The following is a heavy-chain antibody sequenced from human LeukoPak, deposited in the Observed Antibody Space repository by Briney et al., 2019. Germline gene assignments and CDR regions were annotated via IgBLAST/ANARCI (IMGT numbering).Heavy chain of an antibody. Sequence: GASVKVSCKASGYTFTGYYMHWVRQAPGQGLEWMGWINPNSGGTNYAQKFQGRVTMTRDTSISTAYMELSRLRSDDTAVNYCARPSEYYVILTGSRYGGQETLATVPS. CDR2: INPNSGGT. CDR3: ARPSEYYVILTGSRY. V-gene: IGHV1-2*02. J-gene: IGHJ4*02. CDR1: GYTFTGYY. D-gene: IGHD3-9*01.